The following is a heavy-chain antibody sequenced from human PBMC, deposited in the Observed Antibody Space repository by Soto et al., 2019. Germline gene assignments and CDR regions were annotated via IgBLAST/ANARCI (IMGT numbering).Heavy chain of an antibody. D-gene: IGHD3-3*01. Sequence: SVEVSCKASGGTFSSYAISWVRQAPGQGLEWMGGIIPIFGTANYAQKFQGRVTITADKSTRTAYMELSSLRSEDTAVYYCASPAYDFWSGYVYGMDVWGQGTTVTASS. V-gene: IGHV1-69*06. CDR2: IIPIFGTA. CDR3: ASPAYDFWSGYVYGMDV. J-gene: IGHJ6*02. CDR1: GGTFSSYA.